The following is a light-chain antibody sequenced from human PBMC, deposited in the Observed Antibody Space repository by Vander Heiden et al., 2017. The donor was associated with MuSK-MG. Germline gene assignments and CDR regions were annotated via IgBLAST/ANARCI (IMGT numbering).Light chain of an antibody. CDR3: QQSYSSIT. Sequence: DIQMTQSPSSLSASVGDRVTITCRASQSISSYLNWYQQKPGKAPKLLIYAASSLQSGAPSRFSGSGSGTDFTLTISSLQPEDFATYYCQQSYSSITFGQGTRLEIK. J-gene: IGKJ5*01. V-gene: IGKV1-39*01. CDR2: AAS. CDR1: QSISSY.